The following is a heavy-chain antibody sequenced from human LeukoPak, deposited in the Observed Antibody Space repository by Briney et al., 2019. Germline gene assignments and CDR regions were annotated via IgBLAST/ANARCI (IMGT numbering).Heavy chain of an antibody. CDR3: AKLDLLRSGGDS. J-gene: IGHJ4*02. V-gene: IGHV3-74*01. CDR2: INTDGRSI. D-gene: IGHD3-10*01. CDR1: GFIFSSYW. Sequence: GGSLRLSCAASGFIFSSYWMHWVRQAPGKGLVWVSRINTDGRSISYADSVKGRFTISRDNFKNTLYLQMNSLRAEDTAVYYCAKLDLLRSGGDSWGQGTLVTVSS.